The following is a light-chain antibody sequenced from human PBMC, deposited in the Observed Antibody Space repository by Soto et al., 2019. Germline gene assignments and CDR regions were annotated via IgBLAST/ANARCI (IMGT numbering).Light chain of an antibody. CDR1: SSDVGGYNC. CDR3: SSYAGSNNFV. CDR2: EVS. Sequence: QSVLTQPASVSGSPGQSITISCTGTSSDVGGYNCVSWYQQHPGKAPKLMIYEVSKRPSGVPDRFSGSKSGNTASLTVSGLQAEDEADYYCSSYAGSNNFVFGTGTKVTVL. J-gene: IGLJ1*01. V-gene: IGLV2-8*01.